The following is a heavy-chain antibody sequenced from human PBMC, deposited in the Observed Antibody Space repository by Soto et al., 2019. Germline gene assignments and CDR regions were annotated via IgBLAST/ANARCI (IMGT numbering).Heavy chain of an antibody. V-gene: IGHV3-15*01. CDR2: IKSKSDGETA. D-gene: IGHD5-18*01. Sequence: GGSLRLSCAASGLPFSNVWMTLVRQSPGKGLEWVGRIKSKSDGETADVAAPVKARFTISRDDSKNTVFLEMNSLKSEDTALYYCAITAMINRDSPTSSDYSGRGTQVPVSS. CDR1: GLPFSNVW. J-gene: IGHJ4*01. CDR3: AITAMINRDSPTSSDY.